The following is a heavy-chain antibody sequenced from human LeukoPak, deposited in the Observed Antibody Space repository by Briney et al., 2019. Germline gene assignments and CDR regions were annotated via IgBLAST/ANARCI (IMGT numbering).Heavy chain of an antibody. Sequence: GGSLRLSCAGSGFTFSYYYMSWIRQARWKGLEWVSYISSSGSTIYYADSMKGRFTISRDNAKHSLYLQMNRLRAEHTAVYYCARVAGRYSSRVDYWGQGALVTVSS. CDR1: GFTFSYYY. D-gene: IGHD6-13*01. CDR3: ARVAGRYSSRVDY. V-gene: IGHV3-11*04. CDR2: ISSSGSTI. J-gene: IGHJ4*02.